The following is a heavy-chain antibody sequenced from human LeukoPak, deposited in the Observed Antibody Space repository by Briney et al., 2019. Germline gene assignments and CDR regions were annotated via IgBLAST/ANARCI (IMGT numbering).Heavy chain of an antibody. CDR2: INAGNGNT. J-gene: IGHJ4*02. CDR3: ARDRNIAVAEYYFDY. CDR1: GYTFTSYA. V-gene: IGHV1-3*01. Sequence: EASVKVSFTASGYTFTSYAMHWVRQAPGQRLEWMGWINAGNGNTKYSQKFQGRVTITRDTSASTAYMELSSLRSEDTAVYYCARDRNIAVAEYYFDYWGQGTLVTVSS. D-gene: IGHD6-19*01.